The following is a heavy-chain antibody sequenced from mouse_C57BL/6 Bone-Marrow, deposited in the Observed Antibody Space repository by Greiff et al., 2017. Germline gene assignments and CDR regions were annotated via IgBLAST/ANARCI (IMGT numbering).Heavy chain of an antibody. CDR1: GYAFSSYW. CDR2: IYPGDGDT. D-gene: IGHD1-1*01. V-gene: IGHV1-80*01. Sequence: QVQLQQSGAELVKPGASVKISCKASGYAFSSYWMNWVKQRPGKGLEWIGQIYPGDGDTNYNGKFKGKATLTADKSSSPAYMQLSSLTSEDSAVYFCARSPYYGSSPAYWGQGTLVTVSA. CDR3: ARSPYYGSSPAY. J-gene: IGHJ3*01.